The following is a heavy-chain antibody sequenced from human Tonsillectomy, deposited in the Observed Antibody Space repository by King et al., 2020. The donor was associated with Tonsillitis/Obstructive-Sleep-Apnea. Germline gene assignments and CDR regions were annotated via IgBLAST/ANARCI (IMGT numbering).Heavy chain of an antibody. CDR3: ARVLLGYYDTSGYYWYFDL. D-gene: IGHD3-22*01. J-gene: IGHJ2*01. CDR2: IYYSGST. Sequence: HVQLQESGPGLVKPSETLSLTCTVSAGSISSYYWSWIRQPPGKGLEWIGYIYYSGSTSYNPSLKSRVTISVDTSKNQFSLKLSSVTAADTAVYYCARVLLGYYDTSGYYWYFDLWGRGTLVTVSS. V-gene: IGHV4-59*01. CDR1: AGSISSYY.